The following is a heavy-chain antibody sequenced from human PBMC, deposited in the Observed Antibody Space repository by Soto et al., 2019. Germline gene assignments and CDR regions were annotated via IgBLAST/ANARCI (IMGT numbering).Heavy chain of an antibody. CDR3: ARGRYGDY. D-gene: IGHD1-1*01. J-gene: IGHJ4*02. CDR2: ISAHNGNT. V-gene: IGHV1-18*01. Sequence: QVHLVQSGAEVKKPGASVKVSCKASGYTFTSYGITWVRQAPGQGLEWMGWISAHNGNTDYAQKLQGRGIVTRDTSTSTADMELRSLRSDNPAVYYCARGRYGDYWGQGALVTVSS. CDR1: GYTFTSYG.